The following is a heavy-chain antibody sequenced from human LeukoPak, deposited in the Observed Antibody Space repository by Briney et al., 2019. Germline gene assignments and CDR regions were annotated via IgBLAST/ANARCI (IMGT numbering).Heavy chain of an antibody. J-gene: IGHJ4*02. D-gene: IGHD3-10*01. V-gene: IGHV3-30-3*01. CDR3: AREEGRNFGLDY. CDR1: GFTFSSYS. Sequence: GGSLRLSCAASGFTFSSYSMNWVRQAPGKGLEWVAVILDGGTKKYYADSVKGRFTISRDNSKNTLHLQMNSLRGEDTAVYYCAREEGRNFGLDYWGQGTLVTVSS. CDR2: ILDGGTKK.